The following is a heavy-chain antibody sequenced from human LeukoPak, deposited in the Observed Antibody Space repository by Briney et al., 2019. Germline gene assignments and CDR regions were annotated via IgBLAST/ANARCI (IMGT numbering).Heavy chain of an antibody. V-gene: IGHV4-39*07. D-gene: IGHD3-22*01. CDR1: GGSISSSSYY. Sequence: SETLSLTCTVSGGSISSSSYYWGWIRQPPGKGLEWIGSIYYSGSTYYNPSLKSRVTISLDTSKNQFSLKLSSVTAADTAVYYCARSTIYYYDTSGYDWGQGTLVTVSS. CDR2: IYYSGST. CDR3: ARSTIYYYDTSGYD. J-gene: IGHJ4*02.